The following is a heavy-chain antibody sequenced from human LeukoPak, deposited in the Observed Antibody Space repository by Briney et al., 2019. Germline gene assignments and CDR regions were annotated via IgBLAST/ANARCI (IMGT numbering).Heavy chain of an antibody. CDR3: ARSSEYGDPFNY. CDR2: IYYSGST. Sequence: SDTLSLTCTVSGASISRSDYFWGWIRQPPGKGLEWIGSIYYSGSTYYSPSLKGRVTISVDTSKNQFSLKLTSVTAADTAVYYCARSSEYGDPFNYWGQGTLVTVSS. J-gene: IGHJ4*02. D-gene: IGHD4-17*01. CDR1: GASISRSDYF. V-gene: IGHV4-39*01.